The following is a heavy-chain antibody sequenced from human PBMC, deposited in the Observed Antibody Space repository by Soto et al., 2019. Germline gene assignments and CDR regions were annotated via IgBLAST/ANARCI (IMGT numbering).Heavy chain of an antibody. V-gene: IGHV1-69*01. J-gene: IGHJ4*02. CDR2: IIPIFGTA. CDR1: GGTFSSYA. D-gene: IGHD6-19*01. Sequence: VQLVQSGAEVTKPGSSVKVSCKASGGTFSSYAISWVRQAHGQGLEWMGGIIPIFGTANYAQKYQGRVTITADESTITAYMARSSLRSEDTAVYYCARDLGEPQYSSFFDYWGQGTLVTDSS. CDR3: ARDLGEPQYSSFFDY.